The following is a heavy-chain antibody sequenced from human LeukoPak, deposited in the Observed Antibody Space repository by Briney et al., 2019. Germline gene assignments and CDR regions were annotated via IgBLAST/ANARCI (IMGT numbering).Heavy chain of an antibody. Sequence: PSETLSLTCTVSGGSISSSSYYWGWIRQPPGTGLEWLGSIYYSGSTYYYPSLKSRVTISVDTSKNQFSLKLSSVTAADTAVYYCARGRWVGSGAADRNWFDPWGQGTLVTVSS. CDR2: IYYSGST. D-gene: IGHD6-13*01. V-gene: IGHV4-39*01. CDR1: GGSISSSSYY. J-gene: IGHJ5*02. CDR3: ARGRWVGSGAADRNWFDP.